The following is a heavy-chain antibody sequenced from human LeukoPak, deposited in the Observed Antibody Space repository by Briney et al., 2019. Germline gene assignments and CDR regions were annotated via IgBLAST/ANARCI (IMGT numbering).Heavy chain of an antibody. CDR2: ISAYNGNT. V-gene: IGHV1-18*01. Sequence: ASVKVSCKTSGGTFNNSAISWVRQAPGQGLEWMGWISAYNGNTNYAQKLQGRVTMTTDTSTSTAYMELRSLRSDDTAVYYCARNRGYGIYYYYMDVWGKGTTVTVSS. CDR1: GGTFNNSA. D-gene: IGHD2-15*01. CDR3: ARNRGYGIYYYYMDV. J-gene: IGHJ6*03.